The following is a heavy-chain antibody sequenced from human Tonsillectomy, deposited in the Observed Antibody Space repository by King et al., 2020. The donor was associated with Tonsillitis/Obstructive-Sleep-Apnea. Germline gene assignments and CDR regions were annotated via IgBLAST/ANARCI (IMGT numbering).Heavy chain of an antibody. CDR2: INHSGST. V-gene: IGHV4-34*01. Sequence: VQLQQWGAGLLKPSETLSLTCAVYGGSFSGYYWSWIRQPPGKGLEWIGEINHSGSTNYNPSLKSRVTISVDTSKNQFSLKLSSVTAADTAVYYCARGCSSSSCYNRYYYYGMDVWGQATTVTVSS. CDR1: GGSFSGYY. D-gene: IGHD2-2*02. CDR3: ARGCSSSSCYNRYYYYGMDV. J-gene: IGHJ6*02.